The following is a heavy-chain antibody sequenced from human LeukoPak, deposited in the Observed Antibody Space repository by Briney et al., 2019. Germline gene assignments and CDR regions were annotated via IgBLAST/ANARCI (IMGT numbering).Heavy chain of an antibody. CDR2: IIPIFGTA. V-gene: IGHV1-69*01. J-gene: IGHJ4*02. Sequence: SVKVSCKASGGTFSSYAISWVRQAPGQGLEWMGGIIPIFGTANYAQKFQGRVTITADESTSTAYMELSSLGSEDTAVYYCARIATKYSSGWYFDYWGQGTLVTVSS. D-gene: IGHD6-19*01. CDR1: GGTFSSYA. CDR3: ARIATKYSSGWYFDY.